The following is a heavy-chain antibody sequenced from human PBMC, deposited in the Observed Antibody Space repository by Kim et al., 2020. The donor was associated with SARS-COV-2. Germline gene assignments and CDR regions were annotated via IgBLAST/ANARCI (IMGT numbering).Heavy chain of an antibody. CDR1: EYTFHDYH. D-gene: IGHD1-1*01. V-gene: IGHV1-2*02. J-gene: IGHJ5*02. Sequence: PSVKVSCKASEYTFHDYHVHWGRQAPGQGLEWMGWINPDSGDTKYAQKFQGRVTMTRDTSMSTAYMELRSLRSDDTAVYYCARDGGTTYNWFDPWGQGT. CDR3: ARDGGTTYNWFDP. CDR2: INPDSGDT.